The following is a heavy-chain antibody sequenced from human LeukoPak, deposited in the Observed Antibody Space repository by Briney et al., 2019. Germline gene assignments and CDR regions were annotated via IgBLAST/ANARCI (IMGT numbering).Heavy chain of an antibody. D-gene: IGHD2-21*01. J-gene: IGHJ4*02. CDR2: INHSGST. Sequence: SETPSLTCAVYGGSFSGYYWSWIRQPPGKGLEWIEEINHSGSTNYNPSLKRRVTISVDTSKNQFSLKLSSVTAADTAVYYCARCPISYCGGDCYFSYYFDFWGQGTLDTVSS. V-gene: IGHV4-34*01. CDR1: GGSFSGYY. CDR3: ARCPISYCGGDCYFSYYFDF.